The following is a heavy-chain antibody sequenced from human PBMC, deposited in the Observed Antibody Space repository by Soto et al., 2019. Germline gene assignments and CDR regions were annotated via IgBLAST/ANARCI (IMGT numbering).Heavy chain of an antibody. CDR2: ISSDGSRT. CDR3: AKDRYGWFDP. D-gene: IGHD1-1*01. V-gene: IGHV3-23*01. J-gene: IGHJ5*02. CDR1: GFTFSSYA. Sequence: PGGSLRLSCAASGFTFSSYAMSWVRQAPGKGRVWVSRISSDGSRTDYADSVKGRFTISRDNAKNTLYLQMNSLRAEDTAVYYCAKDRYGWFDPWGQGTLVTVSS.